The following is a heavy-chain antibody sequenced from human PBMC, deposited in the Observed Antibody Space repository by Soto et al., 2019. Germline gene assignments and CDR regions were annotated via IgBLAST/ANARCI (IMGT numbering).Heavy chain of an antibody. Sequence: ASVKVSCKGSGYTFTGYDMHWVRQAPGQGLEWMGWINCKSGDTSYAQKFQGRIAMTRDTSISTAYMEVTSLRSDDTAVYYCARDFATLFDSWGQGTLVTVSS. J-gene: IGHJ4*02. D-gene: IGHD1-1*01. CDR1: GYTFTGYD. CDR3: ARDFATLFDS. CDR2: INCKSGDT. V-gene: IGHV1-2*02.